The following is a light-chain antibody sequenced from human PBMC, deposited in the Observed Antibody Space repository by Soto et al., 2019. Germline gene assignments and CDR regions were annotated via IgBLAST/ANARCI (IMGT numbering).Light chain of an antibody. CDR1: SSDVGSYNR. Sequence: QSVLTQPPSVSGSPGQSVTISCTGTSSDVGSYNRVSWYQQPPGTAPKLMTYEVSNRPSGVPDRFSGSKSGNTASLTISGLQAEDEADYYCSLYTSSSTWVFGTGTKVTVL. V-gene: IGLV2-18*01. J-gene: IGLJ1*01. CDR3: SLYTSSSTWV. CDR2: EVS.